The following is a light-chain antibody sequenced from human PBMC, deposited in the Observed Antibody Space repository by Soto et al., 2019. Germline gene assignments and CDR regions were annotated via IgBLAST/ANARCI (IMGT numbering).Light chain of an antibody. CDR1: QGIRHD. Sequence: DIQMTQSPSSLSASVGDRVTITCRASQGIRHDLGWYQQKPGKAPKRLIYAASSLQSGGPSRFSGSGSGTEFTLTISSLQPEDFATYYCLQHNSYPLAFGQGTKVEIK. CDR3: LQHNSYPLA. J-gene: IGKJ1*01. CDR2: AAS. V-gene: IGKV1-17*01.